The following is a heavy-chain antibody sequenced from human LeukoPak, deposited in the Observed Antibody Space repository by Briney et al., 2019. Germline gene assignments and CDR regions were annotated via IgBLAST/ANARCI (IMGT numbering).Heavy chain of an antibody. CDR1: GFSLRNYW. Sequence: GGSLRLSCAASGFSLRNYWMTWVRQSPGKGLEWVAIINPDGSGKYSVDSVKGRFTISRDNAKNSLYLQMSSLRAEDTAVYYCARGGHRQKEFWGQGTQVTVSS. J-gene: IGHJ4*02. V-gene: IGHV3-7*01. CDR2: INPDGSGK. D-gene: IGHD3-10*01. CDR3: ARGGHRQKEF.